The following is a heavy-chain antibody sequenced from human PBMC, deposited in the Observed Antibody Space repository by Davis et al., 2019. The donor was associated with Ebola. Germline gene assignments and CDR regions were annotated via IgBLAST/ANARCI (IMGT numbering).Heavy chain of an antibody. J-gene: IGHJ6*04. CDR2: INHSGST. CDR3: ARVGRSGSREVDV. Sequence: SQTLSLTCAVYGGSFSGYYWSWIRQPPGKGLEWIGEINHSGSTNNNPSLKSRVPISVDTSKNQFSLKLSAVTAADTAVYYCARVGRSGSREVDVWGKGTTVTVSS. V-gene: IGHV4-34*01. CDR1: GGSFSGYY. D-gene: IGHD3-10*01.